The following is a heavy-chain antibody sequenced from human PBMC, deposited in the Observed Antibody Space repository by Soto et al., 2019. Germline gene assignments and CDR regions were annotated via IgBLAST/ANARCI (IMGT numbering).Heavy chain of an antibody. CDR1: GFTFSSYS. CDR3: ARDQMGSGWGNYYGMDV. J-gene: IGHJ6*02. Sequence: GGSLRLSCAASGFTFSSYSMNWVRQAPGKGLEWVSSISSSSSYIYYADSVKGRFTISRDNAKNSLYLQMNSLRAEDTAVYYCARDQMGSGWGNYYGMDVWGQGTTVTVSS. CDR2: ISSSSSYI. V-gene: IGHV3-21*01. D-gene: IGHD6-19*01.